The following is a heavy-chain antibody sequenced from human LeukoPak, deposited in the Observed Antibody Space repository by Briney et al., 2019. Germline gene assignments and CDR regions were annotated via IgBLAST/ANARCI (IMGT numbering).Heavy chain of an antibody. Sequence: SVKVSCKASGGTFTSYAISWVRQAPGQGLEWMGGIIPIFGTANYAQKFQGRVTITTDESTSTAYMELSSLRSEDTAVYYCSYCSSTSCYKDYYYYYMDVWGKGTTVTVSS. J-gene: IGHJ6*03. D-gene: IGHD2-2*02. V-gene: IGHV1-69*05. CDR2: IIPIFGTA. CDR1: GGTFTSYA. CDR3: SYCSSTSCYKDYYYYYMDV.